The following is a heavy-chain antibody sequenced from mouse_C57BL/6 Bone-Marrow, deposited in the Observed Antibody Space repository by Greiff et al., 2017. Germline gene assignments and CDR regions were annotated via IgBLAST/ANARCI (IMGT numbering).Heavy chain of an antibody. D-gene: IGHD2-3*01. CDR3: ARRQDGYYAMDY. CDR2: IYWDDDK. V-gene: IGHV8-12*01. CDR1: GFSLSTSGMG. J-gene: IGHJ4*01. Sequence: QVTLKVCGPGILQSSQTLSLTCSFSGFSLSTSGMGVSWIRQPSGKGLEWLAHIYWDDDKRYNPSLKSRLTISKDTSRNQVFLKITSVDTADTATYYCARRQDGYYAMDYWGQGTSVTVSS.